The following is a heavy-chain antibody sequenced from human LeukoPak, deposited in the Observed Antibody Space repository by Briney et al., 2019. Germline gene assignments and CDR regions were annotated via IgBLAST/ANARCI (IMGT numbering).Heavy chain of an antibody. D-gene: IGHD3-9*01. Sequence: GGSLRLSCAASGFTFSSYAMSWVRQAPGKGLEWVSAISGSGGSTYYADSVKGRFTISMDNSKTTLYLQMNSLRAEATAVYYCAKHYDILTGYSNWFDHWGQGTLLTVSS. V-gene: IGHV3-23*01. J-gene: IGHJ5*02. CDR2: ISGSGGST. CDR1: GFTFSSYA. CDR3: AKHYDILTGYSNWFDH.